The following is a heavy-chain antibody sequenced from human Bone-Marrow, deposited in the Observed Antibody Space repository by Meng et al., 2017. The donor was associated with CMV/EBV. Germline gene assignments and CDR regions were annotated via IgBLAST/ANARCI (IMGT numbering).Heavy chain of an antibody. CDR1: GFPLDDYA. CDR3: AREESAWRYQVLMHYSMGV. J-gene: IGHJ6*02. CDR2: ISWNSGTI. D-gene: IGHD2-2*01. V-gene: IGHV3-9*01. Sequence: GGSLRFSCAASGFPLDDYAMHWVRQAPGKGLEWVSGISWNSGTIGYADSVKGRFTISRDNAKNLLYLQMNSLRAEDTAVYYCAREESAWRYQVLMHYSMGVWGQGIAVNVSS.